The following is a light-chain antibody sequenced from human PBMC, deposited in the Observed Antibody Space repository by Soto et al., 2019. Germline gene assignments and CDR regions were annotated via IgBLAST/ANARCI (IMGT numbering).Light chain of an antibody. CDR1: LNIGDS. CDR3: QQCFWHWT. V-gene: IGKV1-9*01. Sequence: DIQMTQSPSSLSASVGDRVTITCRASLNIGDSLSWFKQKAGKPPXXLTYGASALQSGVPSSFSGSGFGTEFTLSITSLKPDDFATYYCQQCFWHWTFGQGTKVDIK. CDR2: GAS. J-gene: IGKJ1*01.